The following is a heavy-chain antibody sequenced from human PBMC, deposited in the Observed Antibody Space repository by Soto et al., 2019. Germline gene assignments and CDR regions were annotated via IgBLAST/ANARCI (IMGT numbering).Heavy chain of an antibody. V-gene: IGHV4-31*03. Sequence: QVQLQESGPGLVKPSQTLSLTCTVSGGSINSGAYYWSWIRQHPGKSLEWIGYIYYSGSTYYNPSLKSRVTVSVDTSKNQFSLKVSYVTAADTAVYYCARVRGETHFDYWGQGTLVTVSS. CDR1: GGSINSGAYY. J-gene: IGHJ4*02. CDR2: IYYSGST. CDR3: ARVRGETHFDY.